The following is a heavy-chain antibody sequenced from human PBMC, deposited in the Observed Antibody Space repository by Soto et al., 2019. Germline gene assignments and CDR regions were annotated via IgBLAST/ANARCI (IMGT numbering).Heavy chain of an antibody. CDR2: IIPTFGTA. CDR3: ARSKEGYSYGPTLDY. J-gene: IGHJ4*02. CDR1: GGTFSSYA. V-gene: IGHV1-69*13. D-gene: IGHD5-18*01. Sequence: GASVKVSCKASGGTFSSYAISWVRQAPGQGLEWMGGIIPTFGTANYAQKFQGRVTITADESTSTAYMELSSLRSEDTAVYYCARSKEGYSYGPTLDYWGQGTLVTVSS.